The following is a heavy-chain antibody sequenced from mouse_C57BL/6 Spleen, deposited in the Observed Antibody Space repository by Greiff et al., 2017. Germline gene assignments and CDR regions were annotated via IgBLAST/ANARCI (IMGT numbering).Heavy chain of an antibody. J-gene: IGHJ4*01. CDR3: ARDPAGTDY. CDR2: ISYDGSN. D-gene: IGHD1-1*02. CDR1: GYSITSGYY. Sequence: EVHLVESGPGLVKPSQSLSLTCSVTGYSITSGYYWNWIRQFPGNKLEWMGYISYDGSNNYNPSLKNRISITRDTSKNQFFLKLNSVTTEDTATYYCARDPAGTDYWGQGTSVTVSS. V-gene: IGHV3-6*01.